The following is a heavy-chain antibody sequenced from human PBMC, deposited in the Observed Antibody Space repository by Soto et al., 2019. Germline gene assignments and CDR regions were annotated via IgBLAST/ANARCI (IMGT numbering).Heavy chain of an antibody. CDR3: ARDLVGIVGATTDFDY. CDR1: GFTFSSYS. D-gene: IGHD1-26*01. Sequence: EVQLVESGGGLVKPGGSLRLSCAASGFTFSSYSMNWVRQAPGKGLEWVSSISSSSSYIYYADSVKGRFTISRDNAKNSLYLQMNSQRAEDTAVYYCARDLVGIVGATTDFDYWGQGTLVTVSS. J-gene: IGHJ4*02. CDR2: ISSSSSYI. V-gene: IGHV3-21*01.